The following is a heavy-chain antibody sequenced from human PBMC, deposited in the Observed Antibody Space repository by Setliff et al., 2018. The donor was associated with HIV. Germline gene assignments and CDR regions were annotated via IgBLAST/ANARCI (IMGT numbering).Heavy chain of an antibody. V-gene: IGHV1-2*02. J-gene: IGHJ4*02. D-gene: IGHD6-6*01. CDR1: GYSFTDYF. Sequence: RASVKVSCKASGYSFTDYFIHWVRQAPGRGLEWMGWISPHSGGTRTTRTFRGRVTMTRDTSINTAYMELSGLASDDTAVYFCARQLSNSLDHWGQGTPVTVSS. CDR2: ISPHSGGT. CDR3: ARQLSNSLDH.